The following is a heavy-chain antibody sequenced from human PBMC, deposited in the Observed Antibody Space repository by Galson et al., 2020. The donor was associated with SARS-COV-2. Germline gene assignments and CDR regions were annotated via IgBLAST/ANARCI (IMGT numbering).Heavy chain of an antibody. CDR2: IVPMTHTA. CDR3: AASGESNWFDP. V-gene: IGHV1-69*13. Sequence: SVKVSCKASEGTFSNFVISWVRQAPGQGLEWMGGIVPMTHTAKYAQKFQDRVTFTADELTTTVYMELRSLRSEDTAVYYCAASGESNWFDPWGLGTPVTVSS. J-gene: IGHJ5*02. CDR1: EGTFSNFV. D-gene: IGHD3-10*01.